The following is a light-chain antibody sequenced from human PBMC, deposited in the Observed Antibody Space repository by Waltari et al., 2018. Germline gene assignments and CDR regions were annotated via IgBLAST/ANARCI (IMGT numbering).Light chain of an antibody. CDR2: GAS. V-gene: IGKV3D-20*02. Sequence: EIVLTQSPGTLSLSPAERASLSCRASRSVSSTYLAWYQQKPGQAPRPLIYGASSRATGIPARFSGSGSGTDFTLTISSLEPEDFAVYYCQHRDHWPPDATFGPGTKVDI. J-gene: IGKJ3*01. CDR3: QHRDHWPPDAT. CDR1: RSVSSTY.